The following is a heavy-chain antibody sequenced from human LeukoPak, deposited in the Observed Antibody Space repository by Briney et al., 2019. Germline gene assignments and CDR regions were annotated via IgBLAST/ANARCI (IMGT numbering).Heavy chain of an antibody. V-gene: IGHV3-9*03. CDR1: GFTFDDYA. D-gene: IGHD1-26*01. CDR3: AKAGGSYYYYYYMDV. CDR2: ISWNSGSI. Sequence: GGSLRLSCAASGFTFDDYAMHWVRQAPGKGLEWVSGISWNSGSIGYADSVKGRFTISRDNAKNSLYLQMNSLRAEDMALYYCAKAGGSYYYYYYMDVWGKGTTVTVSS. J-gene: IGHJ6*03.